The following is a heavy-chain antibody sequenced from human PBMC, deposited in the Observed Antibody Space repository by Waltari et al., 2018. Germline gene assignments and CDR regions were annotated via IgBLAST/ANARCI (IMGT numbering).Heavy chain of an antibody. CDR1: GFTFSNAW. CDR2: IKSKTDGGTT. CDR3: TTFVQTYGVDPYFDY. Sequence: AASGFTFSNAWMSWVRQAPGKGLEWVGRIKSKTDGGTTDYAAPVKGRFTISRDDSKNTLYLQMNSLKTEDTAVYYCTTFVQTYGVDPYFDYWGKGTLVTVSS. J-gene: IGHJ4*02. D-gene: IGHD4-17*01. V-gene: IGHV3-15*01.